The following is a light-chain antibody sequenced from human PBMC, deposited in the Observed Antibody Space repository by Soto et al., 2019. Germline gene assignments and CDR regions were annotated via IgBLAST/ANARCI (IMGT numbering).Light chain of an antibody. CDR1: QSISTW. CDR3: QQYSTYWT. J-gene: IGKJ1*01. V-gene: IGKV1-5*03. CDR2: KAS. Sequence: DIQMTQSLSTLSASVGDRVTITCRASQSISTWLAWYQQKAGKAPKLLIYKASILESGVPSRFSGSGSGTEFTLTISSLQPDDFATYYCQQYSTYWTFGQGTKVEIK.